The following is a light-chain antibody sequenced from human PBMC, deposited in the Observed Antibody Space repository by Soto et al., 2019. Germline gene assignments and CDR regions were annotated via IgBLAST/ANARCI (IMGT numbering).Light chain of an antibody. V-gene: IGKV3-20*01. J-gene: IGKJ1*01. Sequence: EIVLTQSPGTLSLSPVERATLSCRASQSVSNNYLAWYQQKPGQAPRLLIYGASNRATGIPDRFSGSGSGTDFSLIIGRLEPEDFAVYICQQYGASPWTFGQGTKGDIK. CDR2: GAS. CDR3: QQYGASPWT. CDR1: QSVSNNY.